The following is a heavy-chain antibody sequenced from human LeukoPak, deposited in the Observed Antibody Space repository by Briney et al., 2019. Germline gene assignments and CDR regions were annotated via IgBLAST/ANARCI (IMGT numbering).Heavy chain of an antibody. Sequence: GGSLRPSCAASGFTFSNYWMTWVRQAPGIGLEWVANIKQEGSEKYYVDSVRGRFTISRDNAKSSLYLQINSLRAEDTAVYYCARDLGGGLWPNAFDIWGQGTMVTVSS. CDR1: GFTFSNYW. D-gene: IGHD3-16*01. V-gene: IGHV3-7*05. CDR2: IKQEGSEK. J-gene: IGHJ3*02. CDR3: ARDLGGGLWPNAFDI.